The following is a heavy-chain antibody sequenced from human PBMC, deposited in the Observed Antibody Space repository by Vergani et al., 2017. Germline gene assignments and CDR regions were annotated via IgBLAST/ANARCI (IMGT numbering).Heavy chain of an antibody. Sequence: QVKVVQSGAEVKKSGASVKVSCKTSGYTFSTYYMPWVRQAPGQGLEWMGIINPSGGHTNYAQKFQGRVTMTRDTSTSTVYMELSSLRSEDTAIYYCARGDYGILTGYRYWGQGTLVTVSA. V-gene: IGHV1-46*03. CDR2: INPSGGHT. D-gene: IGHD3-9*01. CDR1: GYTFSTYY. CDR3: ARGDYGILTGYRY. J-gene: IGHJ4*02.